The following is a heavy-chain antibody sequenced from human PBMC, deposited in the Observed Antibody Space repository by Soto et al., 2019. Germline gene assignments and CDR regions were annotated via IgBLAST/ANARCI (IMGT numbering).Heavy chain of an antibody. J-gene: IGHJ5*02. V-gene: IGHV1-69*01. CDR1: GGTFSSYA. CDR2: IIPIFGTA. Sequence: QVQLVQSGAEVKKPGSSVKVSCNASGGTFSSYAISWVRQAPGQGLEWMGGIIPIFGTANYAQKFQGRVTITGDESQSTAYMELSSLRSEDTAVYYCARCTKCSYNWNWFDPWGQGTLVTVSS. D-gene: IGHD1-20*01. CDR3: ARCTKCSYNWNWFDP.